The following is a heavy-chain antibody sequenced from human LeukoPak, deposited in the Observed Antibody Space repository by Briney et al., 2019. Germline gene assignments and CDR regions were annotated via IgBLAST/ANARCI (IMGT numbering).Heavy chain of an antibody. D-gene: IGHD3-16*01. CDR3: ASITFGGVLDY. V-gene: IGHV4-59*12. J-gene: IGHJ4*02. CDR2: IYYSGST. Sequence: SSETLSLTCTVSGGSISSYYWSWIRQPPGKGLEWIGYIYYSGSTNDNPSLESRVTLSVDTSKKQFSLNLNSVTAADTAVYYCASITFGGVLDYWGQGTLVTVSS. CDR1: GGSISSYY.